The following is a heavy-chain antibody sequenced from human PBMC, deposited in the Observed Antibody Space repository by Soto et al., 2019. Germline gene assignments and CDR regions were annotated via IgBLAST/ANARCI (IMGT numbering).Heavy chain of an antibody. CDR3: ATGGIGYSSSWRQFY. CDR2: FDPEDGET. Sequence: ASVKVSCKVSGYTLTELSMHWVRQAPGKGLEWMGGFDPEDGETIYAQKFQGRVTMTEDTSTDTAYMELSSLRSEDTAVYYCATGGIGYSSSWRQFYWGQGTLVTVSS. V-gene: IGHV1-24*01. D-gene: IGHD6-13*01. CDR1: GYTLTELS. J-gene: IGHJ4*02.